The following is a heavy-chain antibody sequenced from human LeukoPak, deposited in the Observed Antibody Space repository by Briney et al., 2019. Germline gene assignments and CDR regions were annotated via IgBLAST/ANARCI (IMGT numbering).Heavy chain of an antibody. Sequence: PSETLSLTCAVYGGSFSGYSWSWIRQPPGKGLEWIGEINHSGSTNYNPSLKSRVTISVDTSKNQFSLKLSSATAADTAVYYCARVARNWGPFDYWGQGTLVTVSS. V-gene: IGHV4-34*01. J-gene: IGHJ4*02. CDR1: GGSFSGYS. D-gene: IGHD7-27*01. CDR2: INHSGST. CDR3: ARVARNWGPFDY.